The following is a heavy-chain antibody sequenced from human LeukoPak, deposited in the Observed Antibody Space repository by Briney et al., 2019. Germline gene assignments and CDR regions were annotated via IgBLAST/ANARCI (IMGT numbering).Heavy chain of an antibody. D-gene: IGHD6-6*01. Sequence: SETLSLTCTVSGGSISSGGYYWRWIRQHPGKGLEWIGYIYYSGSTYYNPSLKSRVTISVDTSKNQFSLKLSSVTAADAAVYYCAKSSSSNNFDYWGQGTLVTVSS. V-gene: IGHV4-31*03. CDR2: IYYSGST. CDR3: AKSSSSNNFDY. CDR1: GGSISSGGYY. J-gene: IGHJ4*02.